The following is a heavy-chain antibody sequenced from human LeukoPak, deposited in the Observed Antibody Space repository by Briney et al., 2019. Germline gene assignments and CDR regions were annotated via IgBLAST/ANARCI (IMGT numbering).Heavy chain of an antibody. Sequence: GESLKISCKGSGYSFTNYWIGWVRQMPGKGLEWMGIIYPGDSDTRYSPSLQGQVTISADKSISTAYRQWSSLKASDTAIYYCARGRATDYWGQGTLVTVSS. CDR1: GYSFTNYW. CDR3: ARGRATDY. D-gene: IGHD1-26*01. V-gene: IGHV5-51*01. J-gene: IGHJ4*02. CDR2: IYPGDSDT.